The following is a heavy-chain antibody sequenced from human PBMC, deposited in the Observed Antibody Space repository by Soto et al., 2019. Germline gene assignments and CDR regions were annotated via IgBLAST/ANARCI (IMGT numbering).Heavy chain of an antibody. CDR1: GGSFSGYY. D-gene: IGHD6-13*01. CDR3: ASTPHIPGIAEY. V-gene: IGHV4-34*01. CDR2: INHSGST. Sequence: PSETLSLTCAVYGGSFSGYYWSWIRQPPGKGLEWIGEINHSGSTNYNPSLKSRVTISVDTSKNQFSLKLSSVTAADTAVYYCASTPHIPGIAEYWGQGTLVTVSS. J-gene: IGHJ4*02.